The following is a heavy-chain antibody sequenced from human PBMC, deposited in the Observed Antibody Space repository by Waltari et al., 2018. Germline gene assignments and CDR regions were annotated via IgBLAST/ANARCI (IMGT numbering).Heavy chain of an antibody. V-gene: IGHV3-23*01. CDR2: ISATGGTT. CDR3: ARKNSSTWPAFDY. CDR1: GFTFNNYV. D-gene: IGHD6-13*01. J-gene: IGHJ4*02. Sequence: VQLLEYGGGLVQPGGSLRLSCAVSGFTFNNYVMTWVRQAPGKGLEWVSSISATGGTTYYADSVKGRFTISRDNSKTTVFLQMKSLGAEDTAMYYCARKNSSTWPAFDYWCQGLLVTVSS.